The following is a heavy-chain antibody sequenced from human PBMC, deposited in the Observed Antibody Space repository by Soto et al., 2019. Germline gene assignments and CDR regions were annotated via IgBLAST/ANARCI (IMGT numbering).Heavy chain of an antibody. CDR2: ISSTTNYT. CDR3: ARESEDLTSNFDY. V-gene: IGHV3-21*06. J-gene: IGHJ4*02. Sequence: GGSLRLSCAASGFTFTRYSMNWVRQAPGKGLEWVSSISSTTNYTYYGDAMKGRFTISRDNAKNSLYLEMNSLRAEDTAVYYCARESEDLTSNFDYWGQGTLETVFS. CDR1: GFTFTRYS.